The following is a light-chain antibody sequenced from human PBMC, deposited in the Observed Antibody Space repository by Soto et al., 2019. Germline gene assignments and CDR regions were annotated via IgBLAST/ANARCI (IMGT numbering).Light chain of an antibody. Sequence: DIQMTQSPSSLSASVGDRVTIACHSSHDVGWNLNWFQQKQGEAPNLLIYDASNLERGVPSRFSGSGSGTDLSLTILRLQPEDVSTYFCQQYSRMLSFGGGTEVDLK. CDR3: QQYSRMLS. V-gene: IGKV1-33*01. CDR2: DAS. CDR1: HDVGWN. J-gene: IGKJ4*01.